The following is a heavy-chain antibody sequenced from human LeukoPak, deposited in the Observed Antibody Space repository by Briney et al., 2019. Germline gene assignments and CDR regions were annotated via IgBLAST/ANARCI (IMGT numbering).Heavy chain of an antibody. CDR2: ISSNGGST. J-gene: IGHJ4*02. D-gene: IGHD1-1*01. V-gene: IGHV3-64*01. CDR3: ARGTNLRYGYFDY. Sequence: GGSLRLSCAASGFTFSSYAMHWVRQAPGKGLEYVSSISSNGGSTFYANSVKGRFTISRDNSKNTLYLQMGSLRAEDMAVYYCARGTNLRYGYFDYWGQGTLITVSS. CDR1: GFTFSSYA.